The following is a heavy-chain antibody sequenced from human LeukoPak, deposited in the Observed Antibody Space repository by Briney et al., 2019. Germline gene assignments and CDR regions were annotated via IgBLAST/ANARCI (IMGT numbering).Heavy chain of an antibody. V-gene: IGHV3-49*04. CDR3: TRGYSIDY. Sequence: GGSLRLSCTASGFTFRDYAMSWGRQAPGKGLEWVGFIRSKASGGTTEYTASVKGRFTISRDDSKSIAYLQMNSLITEDTAIYYCTRGYSIDYWGQGTQVTVSS. J-gene: IGHJ4*02. CDR1: GFTFRDYA. CDR2: IRSKASGGTT. D-gene: IGHD4-11*01.